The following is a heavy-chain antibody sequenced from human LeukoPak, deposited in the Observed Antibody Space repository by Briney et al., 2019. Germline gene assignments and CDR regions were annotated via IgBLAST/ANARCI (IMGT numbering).Heavy chain of an antibody. J-gene: IGHJ5*02. Sequence: SQTLSLTCAISGDSVSSNSAAWNWIRQSPSRGLEWLGRTYYRSKWYNDYAVSVKSRITINPDTSKNQFSLQLNSVTPEDTAVYYCARGRSILTGYYNWDWFDPWGQGTLVTVSS. CDR1: GDSVSSNSAA. D-gene: IGHD3-9*01. CDR2: TYYRSKWYN. CDR3: ARGRSILTGYYNWDWFDP. V-gene: IGHV6-1*01.